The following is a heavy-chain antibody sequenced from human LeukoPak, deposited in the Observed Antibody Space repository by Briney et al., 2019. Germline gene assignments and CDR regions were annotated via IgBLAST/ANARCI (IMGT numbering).Heavy chain of an antibody. CDR3: TRDEAAATD. V-gene: IGHV3-7*01. J-gene: IGHJ4*02. D-gene: IGHD6-13*01. Sequence: GGSLRLSCAGSGFTFSNYWMSWVRQAPGKGPEWVANIKQDGREKHYVDSVRGRFTISRDNAKSSLYLQMNSLRAEDTGLYYCTRDEAAATDWGQGTPVTVSS. CDR1: GFTFSNYW. CDR2: IKQDGREK.